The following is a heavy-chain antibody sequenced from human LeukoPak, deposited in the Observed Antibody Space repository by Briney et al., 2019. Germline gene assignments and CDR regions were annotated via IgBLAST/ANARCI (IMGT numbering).Heavy chain of an antibody. Sequence: GGSLRLSCAASGFTFSNNEMNWVRQAPGKGLEWVSYISSSGTTIYYADSVKGRFTISRDNAKKSLYLQMNSLRVEDTAVYYCAKDRDDYGNDCWGQGILVTVST. CDR1: GFTFSNNE. CDR2: ISSSGTTI. D-gene: IGHD4-11*01. CDR3: AKDRDDYGNDC. V-gene: IGHV3-48*03. J-gene: IGHJ4*02.